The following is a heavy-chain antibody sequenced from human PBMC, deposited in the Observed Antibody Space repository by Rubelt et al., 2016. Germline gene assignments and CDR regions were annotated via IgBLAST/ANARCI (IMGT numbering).Heavy chain of an antibody. CDR1: GFTFSDYH. D-gene: IGHD5-18*01. Sequence: QVQLVESGGGLVKPGGSLRLSCAASGFTFSDYHMSWIRQAPGKGLEWVSYISSSSSYTNYADSVKGRFTISRDNAKNALYLQMNSLRAEDTAVYYCARAPDTAMGTAFFDYWGQGTLVTVSS. V-gene: IGHV3-11*06. CDR2: ISSSSSYT. CDR3: ARAPDTAMGTAFFDY. J-gene: IGHJ4*02.